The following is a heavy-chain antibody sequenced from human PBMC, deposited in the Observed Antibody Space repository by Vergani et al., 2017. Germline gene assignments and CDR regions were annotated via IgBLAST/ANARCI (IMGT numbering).Heavy chain of an antibody. V-gene: IGHV4-34*01. CDR2: INHSGST. CDR1: GGSFSGYY. CDR3: ARLDYDDLWSGYQSRHDAFDI. D-gene: IGHD3-3*01. J-gene: IGHJ3*02. Sequence: QVQLQQWGAGLLKPSETLSLTCAVYGGSFSGYYWSWIRQPPGKGLEWIGEINHSGSTNYNPSLKSRVTISVDTSKNQFSLKLSSVTAADTAVYYCARLDYDDLWSGYQSRHDAFDIWGQGTMVTVSS.